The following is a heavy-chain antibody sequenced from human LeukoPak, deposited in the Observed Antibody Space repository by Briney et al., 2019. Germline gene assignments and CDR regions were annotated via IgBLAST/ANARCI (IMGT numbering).Heavy chain of an antibody. CDR2: IIPIFGTA. D-gene: IGHD3-9*01. CDR3: ARNKRYFDWLFWDY. CDR1: GGTFSSYA. Sequence: SVKVSCKASGGTFSSYAISWVRQAPGQRLEWMGGIIPIFGTANYAQKFQGRVTITADESTSTAYMELSSLRSEDTAVYYCARNKRYFDWLFWDYWGQGTLVTVSS. J-gene: IGHJ4*02. V-gene: IGHV1-69*13.